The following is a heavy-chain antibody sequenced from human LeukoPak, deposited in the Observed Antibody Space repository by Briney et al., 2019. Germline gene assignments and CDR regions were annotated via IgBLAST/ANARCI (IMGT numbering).Heavy chain of an antibody. Sequence: GGSLRLSCAASGFTFDDYAMHWVRQAPGKGLEWVPGISWNSGSIGYADSVKGRFTISRDNAKNSLYLQMNSLRAEDTALYYCAKDSENTGYCSGGSCYTFDYWGQGTLVTVSS. V-gene: IGHV3-9*01. CDR2: ISWNSGSI. D-gene: IGHD2-15*01. J-gene: IGHJ4*02. CDR1: GFTFDDYA. CDR3: AKDSENTGYCSGGSCYTFDY.